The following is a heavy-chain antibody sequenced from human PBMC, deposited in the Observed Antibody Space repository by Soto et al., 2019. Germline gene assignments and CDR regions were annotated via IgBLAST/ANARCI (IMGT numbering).Heavy chain of an antibody. J-gene: IGHJ6*02. D-gene: IGHD4-4*01. CDR1: GYTFTSYG. V-gene: IGHV1-18*01. CDR2: ISAYNGNT. Sequence: ASVKVCCKASGYTFTSYGISWVRQAPGQGLEWMGWISAYNGNTNYAQKLQGRVTMTTDTSTSTAYMELRSLRSDDTAVYYCARERGATVTTYYYYGMDVWGQGTTVTVSS. CDR3: ARERGATVTTYYYYGMDV.